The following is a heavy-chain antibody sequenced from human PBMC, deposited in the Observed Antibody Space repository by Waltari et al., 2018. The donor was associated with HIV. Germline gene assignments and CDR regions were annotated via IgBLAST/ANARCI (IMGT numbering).Heavy chain of an antibody. V-gene: IGHV5-51*03. Sequence: EVQLVQSGAELKKPGESLRISCKGSGYSFLSHWIGWVRQKPGKGLEWMGIIYPADSDTKYRPSFQGQVTISADKSIGTAYLHWSSLKVADTAMYYCAKLQNGFDFWGQGTRLTVSS. CDR1: GYSFLSHW. CDR2: IYPADSDT. J-gene: IGHJ3*01. CDR3: AKLQNGFDF.